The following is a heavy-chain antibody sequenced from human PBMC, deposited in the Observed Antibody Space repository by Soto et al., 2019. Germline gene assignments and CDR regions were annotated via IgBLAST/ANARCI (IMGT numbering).Heavy chain of an antibody. D-gene: IGHD1-1*01. V-gene: IGHV1-69*01. CDR3: ASHTKTGTEFDYFDY. CDR2: IIPIFGTA. J-gene: IGHJ4*02. CDR1: GGTFSSYA. Sequence: QVQLVQSGAEVKKPGSSVKVSCKASGGTFSSYAISWVRQAPGQGLEWMGGIIPIFGTANYAQKFQGRVTIPADETTRIAYKELSSLGSEDTAVYYCASHTKTGTEFDYFDYWGQGTLVTVSS.